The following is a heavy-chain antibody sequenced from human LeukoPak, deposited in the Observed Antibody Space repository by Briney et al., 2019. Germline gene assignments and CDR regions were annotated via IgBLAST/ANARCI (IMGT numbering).Heavy chain of an antibody. CDR2: IFYSGNT. V-gene: IGHV4-31*03. D-gene: IGHD2-2*01. CDR3: ARVQRPSLYYYYMDV. J-gene: IGHJ6*03. CDR1: GGSISIGNYF. Sequence: SETLSLTCTVSGGSISIGNYFWSWIRQHPGKGLEWIGYIFYSGNTYYNPSLKSRVTISSDTSKNQFSLKLTSVAAADTAVYYCARVQRPSLYYYYMDVWGKGTTVTVSS.